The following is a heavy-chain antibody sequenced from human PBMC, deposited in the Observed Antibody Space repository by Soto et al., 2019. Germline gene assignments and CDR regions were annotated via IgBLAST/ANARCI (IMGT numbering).Heavy chain of an antibody. CDR1: GASITSGTYY. CDR2: IFFSGTT. V-gene: IGHV4-39*01. J-gene: IGHJ4*02. D-gene: IGHD3-9*01. Sequence: SETLSLTCSVSGASITSGTYYWGWIRQPPGKGLEWIGTIFFSGTTYYSPSLQSRVTISVDTSKNQFSLNLASVTPADTAVYYCMRSSGYYNSGGYYSDYWGQGTLVTVSS. CDR3: MRSSGYYNSGGYYSDY.